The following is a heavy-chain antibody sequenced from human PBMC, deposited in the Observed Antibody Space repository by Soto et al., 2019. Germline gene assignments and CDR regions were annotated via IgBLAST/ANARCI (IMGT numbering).Heavy chain of an antibody. CDR3: ARGGPAWLLSVLQGSFVYY. D-gene: IGHD5-12*01. CDR1: GFTISGYA. J-gene: IGHJ4*02. Sequence: GRLLRPSFAASGFTISGYAMHLVRQGAGQGLEAVAVISYDGSNKYYADSVKGRFTISRDNSKNTLYLQMNSLRAEDTAVYYCARGGPAWLLSVLQGSFVYYWAPVNLFTFS. V-gene: IGHV3-30-3*01. CDR2: ISYDGSNK.